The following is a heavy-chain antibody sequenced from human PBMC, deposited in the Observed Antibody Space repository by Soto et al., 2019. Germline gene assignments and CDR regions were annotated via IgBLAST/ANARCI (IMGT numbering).Heavy chain of an antibody. CDR2: TFYSGST. D-gene: IGHD5-18*01. CDR3: ARSGNSYATGYFDS. J-gene: IGHJ4*02. CDR1: GGSMSRYY. Sequence: QVQLQESGPGLVKPSETLSLSCTVSGGSMSRYYWSWIRQPPGKGPEWIGFTFYSGSTNYNPSLKSRVTISIDKANTRFSLTLSSVTAADTAIYYCARSGNSYATGYFDSWGQGTLVTVSS. V-gene: IGHV4-59*01.